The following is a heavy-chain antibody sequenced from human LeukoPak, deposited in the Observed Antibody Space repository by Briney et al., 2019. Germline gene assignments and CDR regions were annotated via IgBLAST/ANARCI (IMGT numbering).Heavy chain of an antibody. CDR3: VKAGYYDSSGYDYYLDY. J-gene: IGHJ4*02. CDR2: IAKDGTDI. CDR1: GFSFSSCG. V-gene: IGHV3-30*19. Sequence: PGGSLRLSCAALGFSFSSCGMHWVRQTPDEGLEWVAAIAKDGTDIHYVDSVKGRFTISRDNSRNTLYLQMFSLSTEDTAVYYCVKAGYYDSSGYDYYLDYWGQGTLVSVSS. D-gene: IGHD3-22*01.